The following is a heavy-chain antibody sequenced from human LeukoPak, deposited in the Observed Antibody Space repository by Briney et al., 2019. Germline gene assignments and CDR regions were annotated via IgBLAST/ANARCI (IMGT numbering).Heavy chain of an antibody. CDR1: EFTFRTYS. CDR2: IDTTSSTI. Sequence: GGSLRLSCAASEFTFRTYSMNWVRQAPGKGLEGVSYIDTTSSTIYYADSVKGRFTISRDNAKNSLYLQMNSLRAEDTAVYYCVRAQRMTTAAPYEFDYWGQGTLVTVSS. CDR3: VRAQRMTTAAPYEFDY. J-gene: IGHJ4*02. V-gene: IGHV3-48*01. D-gene: IGHD4-11*01.